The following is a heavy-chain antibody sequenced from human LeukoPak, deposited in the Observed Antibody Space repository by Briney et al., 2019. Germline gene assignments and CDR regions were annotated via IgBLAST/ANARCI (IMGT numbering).Heavy chain of an antibody. J-gene: IGHJ4*02. CDR3: AKANWISSADAVW. Sequence: GGSVRLFCVSWGFFFHTYAMIWVSRDRGRGSVDGSSIRGGAETFYGDAAKGRFTPTSDDYRNMVYLQMNNLRVEDTAIYYCAKANWISSADAVWWGQGTQVTVSS. CDR1: GFFFHTYA. V-gene: IGHV3-23*01. D-gene: IGHD6-19*01. CDR2: IRGGAET.